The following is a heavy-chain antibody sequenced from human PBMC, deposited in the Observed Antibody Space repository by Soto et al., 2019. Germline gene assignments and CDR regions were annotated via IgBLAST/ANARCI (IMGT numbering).Heavy chain of an antibody. CDR1: GYTFTGYY. CDR3: ARSILPAATYYFDY. D-gene: IGHD2-2*01. Sequence: ASVKVSCKASGYTFTGYYMHWVRQAPGQGLEWMGWINPNSGGTNYAQKFQGWVTMTRDTSISTAYMELSRLRSDDTAVYYCARSILPAATYYFDYWGQGTLVTVSS. V-gene: IGHV1-2*04. CDR2: INPNSGGT. J-gene: IGHJ4*02.